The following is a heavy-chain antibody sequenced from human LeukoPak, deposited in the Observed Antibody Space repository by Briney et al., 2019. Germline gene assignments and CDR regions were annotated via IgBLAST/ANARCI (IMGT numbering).Heavy chain of an antibody. CDR2: ISGSSIYK. D-gene: IGHD1-26*01. V-gene: IGHV3-21*01. CDR1: GFTFSRYS. J-gene: IGHJ4*02. CDR3: ARGWDYFDY. Sequence: TWGSLRLSCAASGFTFSRYSMNWVRQAPGKGLEWVSSISGSSIYKYYADSVKGRFTISRDNAKNSLYLQMNSLRAEDTAVYYCARGWDYFDYWGQGTLVTVSS.